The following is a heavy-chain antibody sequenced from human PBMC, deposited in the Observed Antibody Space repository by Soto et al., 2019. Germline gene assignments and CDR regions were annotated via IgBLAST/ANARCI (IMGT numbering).Heavy chain of an antibody. V-gene: IGHV4-59*01. CDR2: IYYSGST. D-gene: IGHD3-10*01. J-gene: IGHJ3*02. CDR1: GGSISSYY. Sequence: SETLSLTCTVSGGSISSYYWSWIRQPPGKGLEWIGYIYYSGSTNYNPSLKSRVTISVDTSKNQFSLKLSSVTAADTAVYYCAREGKEYYYGSGSYYNRDAFDIWGQGTMVTVSS. CDR3: AREGKEYYYGSGSYYNRDAFDI.